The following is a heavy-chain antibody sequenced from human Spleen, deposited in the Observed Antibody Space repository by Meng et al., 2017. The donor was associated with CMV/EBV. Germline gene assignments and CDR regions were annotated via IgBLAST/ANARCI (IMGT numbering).Heavy chain of an antibody. CDR2: ISSSSSYI. V-gene: IGHV3-21*01. CDR3: ARGGGSSDY. J-gene: IGHJ4*02. Sequence: GESLKISCAASGFTFSSFWMSWVRQAPGKGLEWVSSISSSSSYIYYADSAKGRFTISRDNAKNSLYLQMNSLRVEDTAVYYCARGGGSSDYWGQGTLVTVSS. D-gene: IGHD2-2*01. CDR1: GFTFSSFW.